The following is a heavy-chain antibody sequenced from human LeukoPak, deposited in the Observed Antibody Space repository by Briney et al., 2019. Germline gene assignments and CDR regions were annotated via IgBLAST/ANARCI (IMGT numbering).Heavy chain of an antibody. V-gene: IGHV3-21*01. CDR2: ISSSSSYI. D-gene: IGHD2-2*01. CDR3: AREGTHLVVVVAAMNYYYYYMDV. J-gene: IGHJ6*03. Sequence: PGGSLRLSCAASGFTFSSYSMNWVRQAPGKGLEWVSSISSSSSYIYYADSVKGRFTISRDNAKNSLYLQMNSLRAEDTAVYYCAREGTHLVVVVAAMNYYYYYMDVWGKGTTVTVSS. CDR1: GFTFSSYS.